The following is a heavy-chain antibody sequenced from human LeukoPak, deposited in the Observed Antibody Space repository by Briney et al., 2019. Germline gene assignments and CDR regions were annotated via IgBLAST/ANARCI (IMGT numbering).Heavy chain of an antibody. V-gene: IGHV4-4*07. D-gene: IGHD5-24*01. J-gene: IGHJ5*02. CDR3: ARNYLNWFDP. CDR2: IYTSGST. CDR1: GGSISSYY. Sequence: SETLSLTCTVSGGSISSYYWSWIRQPAGKGLEWIGRIYTSGSTNYNPSLKSRVTISVDKSKNQFSLKLSSVTAADTAAYYCARNYLNWFDPWGQGTLVTVSS.